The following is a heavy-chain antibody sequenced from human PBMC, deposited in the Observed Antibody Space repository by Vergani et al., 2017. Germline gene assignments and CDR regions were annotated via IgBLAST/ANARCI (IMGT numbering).Heavy chain of an antibody. J-gene: IGHJ6*02. V-gene: IGHV2-26*01. Sequence: QVTLKESGPVLVKPTETLTLTCTVSGFSLSNARMGVSWIRQPPGKALEWLAHIFSNDEKSYSTSLKSRLTISKDTSKSQVFLTMTTMDPVDTATYYCALFHVTCAYFCSGASYYFYYGMDVWGQGTTVTVSS. CDR3: ALFHVTCAYFCSGASYYFYYGMDV. CDR1: GFSLSNARMG. CDR2: IFSNDEK. D-gene: IGHD3-3*01.